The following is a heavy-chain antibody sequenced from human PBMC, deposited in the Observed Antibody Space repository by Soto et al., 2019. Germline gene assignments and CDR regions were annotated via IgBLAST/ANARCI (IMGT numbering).Heavy chain of an antibody. D-gene: IGHD2-2*01. CDR3: ARVWLGYCSSSSCSAYWYFDL. J-gene: IGHJ2*01. CDR1: GGSISSYY. CDR2: IYYSGST. Sequence: SETLSLTCTVSGGSISSYYWSWIRQPPGKGLEWIGYIYYSGSTNYNHSLKSRVTISVDTSKNQFSLKMSSVTAADPAVYYCARVWLGYCSSSSCSAYWYFDLWGRGTLVTVSS. V-gene: IGHV4-59*01.